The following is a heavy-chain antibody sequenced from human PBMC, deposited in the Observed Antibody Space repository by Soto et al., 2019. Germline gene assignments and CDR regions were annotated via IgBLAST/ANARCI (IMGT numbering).Heavy chain of an antibody. D-gene: IGHD2-2*01. V-gene: IGHV1-69*13. CDR1: GDTFSSYA. Sequence: SVKVSCKASGDTFSSYAISWVRRAPGQGLEWMGGIIPIFGTANYAQKFQGRVTITADESTSTAYMELSSLRSEDTAVYYCAREGDIVVVPAAMVPGWFDPWGQGTLVTVSS. CDR3: AREGDIVVVPAAMVPGWFDP. CDR2: IIPIFGTA. J-gene: IGHJ5*02.